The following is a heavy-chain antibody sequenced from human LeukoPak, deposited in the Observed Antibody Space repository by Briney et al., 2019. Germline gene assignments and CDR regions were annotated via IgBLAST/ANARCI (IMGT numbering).Heavy chain of an antibody. D-gene: IGHD4-17*01. V-gene: IGHV1-2*02. CDR2: INPNSGGT. Sequence: ASVKVSCKASGYTFTGYYMHWLRQAPGQGLEWMGWINPNSGGTNYAQKFQGRVTMTRDTSISTAYMELSRLRSDDTAVYYCAGPFYGDYGYYYYYGMDVWGQGTTVTVSS. CDR3: AGPFYGDYGYYYYYGMDV. CDR1: GYTFTGYY. J-gene: IGHJ6*02.